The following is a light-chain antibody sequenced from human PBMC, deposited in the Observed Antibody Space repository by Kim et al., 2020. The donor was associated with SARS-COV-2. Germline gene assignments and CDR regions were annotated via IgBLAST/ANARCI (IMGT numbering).Light chain of an antibody. CDR1: SLRNYY. Sequence: SSELTQDPAVSVALGQTVRITCQGDSLRNYYATWYQQKPGQTPVLVFFGKNNRPSGIPDRFSGSSSGSTASLTITEAQAEDEADYYCNSRDNTANHLIFGGGTQLTVL. CDR3: NSRDNTANHLI. CDR2: GKN. V-gene: IGLV3-19*01. J-gene: IGLJ2*01.